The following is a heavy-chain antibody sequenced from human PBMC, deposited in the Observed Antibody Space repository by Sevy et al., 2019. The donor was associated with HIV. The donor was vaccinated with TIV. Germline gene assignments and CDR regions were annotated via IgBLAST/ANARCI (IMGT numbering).Heavy chain of an antibody. CDR3: ARESYDFWTGPVDYDYGMDV. J-gene: IGHJ6*02. D-gene: IGHD3-3*01. Sequence: ASVKVSCKASGYSFSDSGYYVHWVRQAPGQGLEWMGWINHKSGATKYAQKFQGRVTMTRDTSVSTANMELTRLTSDDTAVYYCARESYDFWTGPVDYDYGMDVWGQGTTVTVSS. V-gene: IGHV1-2*02. CDR2: INHKSGAT. CDR1: GYSFSDSGYY.